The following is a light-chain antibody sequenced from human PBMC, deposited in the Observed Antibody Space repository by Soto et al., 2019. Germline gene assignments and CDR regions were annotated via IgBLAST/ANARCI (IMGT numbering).Light chain of an antibody. CDR3: GSYTGSRSWV. J-gene: IGLJ3*02. CDR1: TSDLGVYNY. Sequence: QSALTQPASVSGSPGQSITISCTGTTSDLGVYNYVSWYQQHPGKAPKLMIYEVSNRPSGISNRFSGSKSGNATTLTISGLQGEDEADYYCGSYTGSRSWVFGGGTKPTVL. V-gene: IGLV2-14*01. CDR2: EVS.